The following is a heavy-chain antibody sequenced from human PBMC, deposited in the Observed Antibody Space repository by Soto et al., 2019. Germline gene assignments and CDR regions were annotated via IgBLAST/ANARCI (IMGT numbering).Heavy chain of an antibody. CDR3: ARDYYERSGYSSCFDS. J-gene: IGHJ5*01. Sequence: ASVKVSCKASGYTFTSYGISWVRQAPGQGLEWMGWISAYNGNTNYAQKLQGRVTMTTDTSTSTAYMGLRSLRSDDTAVYYCARDYYERSGYSSCFDSWCKGPLVTGSS. V-gene: IGHV1-18*01. CDR2: ISAYNGNT. CDR1: GYTFTSYG. D-gene: IGHD3-22*01.